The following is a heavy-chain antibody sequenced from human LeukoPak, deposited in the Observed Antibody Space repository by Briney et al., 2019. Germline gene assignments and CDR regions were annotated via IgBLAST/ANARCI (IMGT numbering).Heavy chain of an antibody. D-gene: IGHD2-2*01. CDR3: ARGGTFFCSSTSCPNWFDP. CDR2: INHSGST. J-gene: IGHJ5*02. Sequence: PSETLSLTCAVYGGSFSGYYWSWIRQPPGKGLEWIGEINHSGSTNYNPSLKSRVTISVDTSKNQFSLKLSSVTAADTAVYYCARGGTFFCSSTSCPNWFDPWGQGTLVTVSS. CDR1: GGSFSGYY. V-gene: IGHV4-34*01.